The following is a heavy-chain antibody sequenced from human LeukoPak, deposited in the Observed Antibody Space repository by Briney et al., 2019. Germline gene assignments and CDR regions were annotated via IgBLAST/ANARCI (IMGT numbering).Heavy chain of an antibody. J-gene: IGHJ6*03. Sequence: PGGSLRLSCAASGFIFSSYSMNWVRQAPGKGLEWVSSISSNIYYADSLKGRFTISRDNAKNSLYLQMNSLRAEDTAVYYCARLLPLYYMDVWGKGTTVTISS. V-gene: IGHV3-21*01. D-gene: IGHD2-15*01. CDR3: ARLLPLYYMDV. CDR1: GFIFSSYS. CDR2: ISSNI.